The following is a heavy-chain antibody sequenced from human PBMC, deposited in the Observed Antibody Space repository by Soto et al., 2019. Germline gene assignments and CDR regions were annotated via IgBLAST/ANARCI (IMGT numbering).Heavy chain of an antibody. CDR3: AREPWGTGTTGGYYYGMDV. CDR2: INPSGGST. Sequence: GASVKVSCKASGYTFTSYYMHWVRQAPGQGLEWMGIINPSGGSTSYAQKFQGRVTMTRDTSTSTVYMELSSLRSEDTAVYYCAREPWGTGTTGGYYYGMDVWGQGTTVTVSS. J-gene: IGHJ6*02. V-gene: IGHV1-46*01. D-gene: IGHD1-7*01. CDR1: GYTFTSYY.